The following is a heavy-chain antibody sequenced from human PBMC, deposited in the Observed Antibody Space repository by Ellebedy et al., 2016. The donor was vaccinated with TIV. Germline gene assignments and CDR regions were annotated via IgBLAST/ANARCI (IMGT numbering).Heavy chain of an antibody. CDR3: ARHYYDSDGYSRHAFDL. D-gene: IGHD3-22*01. V-gene: IGHV3-74*03. CDR1: GLTFRSHW. J-gene: IGHJ3*01. Sequence: PGGSLRLSCTASGLTFRSHWMFWVRQAPGKGLVWVSRVGSDGDNTKYAESVTGRFTISRDNAKNTLFLQMDSLRAEDTALYYCARHYYDSDGYSRHAFDLWGQGTMVTVSS. CDR2: VGSDGDNT.